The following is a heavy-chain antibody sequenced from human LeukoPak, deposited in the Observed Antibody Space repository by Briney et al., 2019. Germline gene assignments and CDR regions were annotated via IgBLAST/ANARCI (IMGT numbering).Heavy chain of an antibody. V-gene: IGHV4-59*01. CDR3: ARALYGDYERYDNWFDP. CDR2: IYYSGKT. CDR1: GGSISSYF. J-gene: IGHJ5*02. Sequence: SETLSLTCTVSGGSISSYFWSWIRQPPGKGLEWIGYIYYSGKTYYNPSLKSRVTISVDTSKNQFSLKLTFVTAADTAVYYCARALYGDYERYDNWFDPWGQGTLVTVSS. D-gene: IGHD4-17*01.